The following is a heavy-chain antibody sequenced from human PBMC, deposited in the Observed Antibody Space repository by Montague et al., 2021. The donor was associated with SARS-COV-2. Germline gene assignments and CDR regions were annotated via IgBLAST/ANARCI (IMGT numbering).Heavy chain of an antibody. CDR2: IYYRGSN. CDR1: GGSITSSSYY. Sequence: SETLSLTCTVSGGSITSSSYYWVWLRQATGKGLVWLGSIYYRGSNYYNPSLKSRVFISVDTSKNQLSLTLTSVTAADTAVYDCAKQEDPSGWIPGPFDFWGQGALLSASS. J-gene: IGHJ4*02. V-gene: IGHV4-39*01. D-gene: IGHD6-19*01. CDR3: AKQEDPSGWIPGPFDF.